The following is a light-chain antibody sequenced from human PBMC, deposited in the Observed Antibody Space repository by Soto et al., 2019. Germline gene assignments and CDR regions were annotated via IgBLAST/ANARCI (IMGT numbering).Light chain of an antibody. V-gene: IGLV2-8*01. J-gene: IGLJ1*01. Sequence: QSVLTQPPSASGSPGQSVTISCTGTSSDVGGYNYVSWYQQHPGKAPQLVIYGVNKRASGVPDRFSGSKSGNTASLTVSGLQAEDEADYYCTSYAGSNILYVFGTGTKDTDL. CDR1: SSDVGGYNY. CDR2: GVN. CDR3: TSYAGSNILYV.